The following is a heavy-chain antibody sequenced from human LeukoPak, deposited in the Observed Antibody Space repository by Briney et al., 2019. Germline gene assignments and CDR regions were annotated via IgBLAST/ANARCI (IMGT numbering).Heavy chain of an antibody. CDR1: GFTFSSYW. J-gene: IGHJ4*02. D-gene: IGHD2-15*01. V-gene: IGHV3-7*05. CDR2: IKQDGSEK. Sequence: GGSLRLSCAASGFTFSSYWMSWVRQAPGKGLEWVANIKQDGSEKYYVDSVRGRFTISRDNAKNSLYLQMNSLTAEDTAVYYCAKDSLGYCSDGSCYGRYYFDYWGQGTLVTVSS. CDR3: AKDSLGYCSDGSCYGRYYFDY.